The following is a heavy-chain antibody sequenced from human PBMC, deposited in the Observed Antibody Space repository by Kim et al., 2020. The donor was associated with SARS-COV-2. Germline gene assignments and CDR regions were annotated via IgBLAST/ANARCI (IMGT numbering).Heavy chain of an antibody. D-gene: IGHD3-10*01. J-gene: IGHJ4*02. Sequence: ASVKVSCKATGYTFSKNGSDWVRQAPGQRVEWMGWINIGDGNTEYSEKFYDRLTITRDTSASASYLELSRLTSEDSGVYYCARGGPFSGSGSPFDYWGQGTLVIVSS. CDR2: INIGDGNT. V-gene: IGHV1-3*04. CDR1: GYTFSKNG. CDR3: ARGGPFSGSGSPFDY.